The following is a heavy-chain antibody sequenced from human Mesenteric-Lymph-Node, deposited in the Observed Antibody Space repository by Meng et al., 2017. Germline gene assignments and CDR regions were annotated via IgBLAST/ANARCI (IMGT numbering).Heavy chain of an antibody. CDR1: GGTFSSYA. CDR2: IIPIFGTA. CDR3: ARRSGYYLRAFDI. Sequence: QVQLLQSGSALKKPGASVKVSCKASGGTFSSYAISWVRQAPGQGLEWMGGIIPIFGTANYAQKFQGRVTITADESTSTAYMELISLRSEDTAVYYCARRSGYYLRAFDIWGQGTMVTVSS. D-gene: IGHD3-22*01. J-gene: IGHJ3*02. V-gene: IGHV1-69*01.